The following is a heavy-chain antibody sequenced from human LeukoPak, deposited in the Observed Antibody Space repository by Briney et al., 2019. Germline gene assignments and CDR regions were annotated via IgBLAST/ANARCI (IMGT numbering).Heavy chain of an antibody. V-gene: IGHV3-73*01. J-gene: IGHJ4*02. CDR3: TRHVHPYYYGS. Sequence: GGSLRLSCAASGFTFSGSAMHWVRQASGKGLEWVGRIRSKANSYATAYAASVEGRFTISRDDSKNTAYLQMNSLKTEDTAVYYCTRHVHPYYYGSWGQGTLVTVSS. D-gene: IGHD3-10*01. CDR1: GFTFSGSA. CDR2: IRSKANSYAT.